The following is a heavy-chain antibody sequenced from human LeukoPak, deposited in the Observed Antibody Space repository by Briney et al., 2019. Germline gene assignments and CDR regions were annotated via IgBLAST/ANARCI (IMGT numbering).Heavy chain of an antibody. J-gene: IGHJ4*02. V-gene: IGHV3-7*01. CDR1: GFTFSSYW. Sequence: GGSLRLSCAASGFTFSSYWMSWVRQAPGKGLEWVANIKQDGSEKYYVDSVKGRFTISRDNAKNSLYLQMNSLGAEDTAVYYCARARPYYYDSSGYYDYFDYWGQGTLVTVSS. D-gene: IGHD3-22*01. CDR3: ARARPYYYDSSGYYDYFDY. CDR2: IKQDGSEK.